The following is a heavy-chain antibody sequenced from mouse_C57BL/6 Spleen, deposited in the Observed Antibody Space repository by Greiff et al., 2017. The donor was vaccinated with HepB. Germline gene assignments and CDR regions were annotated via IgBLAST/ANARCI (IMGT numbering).Heavy chain of an antibody. J-gene: IGHJ4*01. CDR1: GYTFTDYN. CDR3: ARGYSNYDYAMDY. D-gene: IGHD2-5*01. CDR2: INPNNGGT. Sequence: VQLKESGPELVKPGASVKIPCKASGYTFTDYNMDWVKQSHGKSLEWIGDINPNNGGTIYNQKFKGKATLTVDKSSSTAYMELRSLTSEDTAVYYCARGYSNYDYAMDYWGQGTSVTVSS. V-gene: IGHV1-18*01.